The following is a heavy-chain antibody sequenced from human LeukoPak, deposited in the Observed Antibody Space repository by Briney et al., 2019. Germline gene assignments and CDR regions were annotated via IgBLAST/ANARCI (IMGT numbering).Heavy chain of an antibody. D-gene: IGHD3-3*01. Sequence: GASVKVSCKASGYTFTSYGISGVRQAPGQGLGWMGWIRAYNGNTNYAQKLQGRVTMTPDTSTSTAYMELRSLRSDDTAVYYCARSDDFWSGSDAFDIWGQGTMVTVSS. V-gene: IGHV1-18*01. CDR2: IRAYNGNT. J-gene: IGHJ3*02. CDR3: ARSDDFWSGSDAFDI. CDR1: GYTFTSYG.